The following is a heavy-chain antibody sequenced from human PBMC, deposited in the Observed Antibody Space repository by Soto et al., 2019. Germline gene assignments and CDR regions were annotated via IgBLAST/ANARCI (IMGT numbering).Heavy chain of an antibody. Sequence: EVQLLESGGGLVQPGGSLRLSCAASGFTFSSYAMSWVRQAPGKGLEWVSAISGSGGSTYYADSVKGRFTISRDNSTNTLYLQMHSLRAEDTAVYYCAKDLIPLSYADAFDIWGQGTMVTVSS. CDR3: AKDLIPLSYADAFDI. D-gene: IGHD3-10*01. CDR1: GFTFSSYA. J-gene: IGHJ3*02. V-gene: IGHV3-23*01. CDR2: ISGSGGST.